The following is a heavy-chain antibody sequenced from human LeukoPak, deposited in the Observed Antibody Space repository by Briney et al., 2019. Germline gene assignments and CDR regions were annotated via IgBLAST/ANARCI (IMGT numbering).Heavy chain of an antibody. CDR3: ARDRKARLHLGELSS. V-gene: IGHV1-2*02. Sequence: ASVKVSCKASGYTFTSYGISWVRQAPGQGLEWMGWINPNSGGTNYAQKFQGRVTMTRDTSISTAYMELSRLRSDDTAVYYCARDRKARLHLGELSSWGQGTLVTVSS. D-gene: IGHD3-16*02. CDR2: INPNSGGT. J-gene: IGHJ4*02. CDR1: GYTFTSYG.